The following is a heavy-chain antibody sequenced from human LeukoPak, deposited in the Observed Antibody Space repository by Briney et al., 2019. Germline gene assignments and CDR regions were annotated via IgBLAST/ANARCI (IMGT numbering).Heavy chain of an antibody. CDR1: GFTFSTYI. V-gene: IGHV3-21*01. Sequence: GGSLRLSCAASGFTFSTYIMTWVRQAPGKGLEWVSSISGTSSYIYYADSVKGRFTISRDDAKNSLNLQMNSLRAEDTAIYYCARDSADDSSGYYPFDYWGQGTQVSVSS. CDR3: ARDSADDSSGYYPFDY. CDR2: ISGTSSYI. D-gene: IGHD3-22*01. J-gene: IGHJ4*02.